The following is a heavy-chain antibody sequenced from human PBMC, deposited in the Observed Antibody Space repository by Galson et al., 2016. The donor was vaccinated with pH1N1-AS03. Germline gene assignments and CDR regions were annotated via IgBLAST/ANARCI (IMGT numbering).Heavy chain of an antibody. V-gene: IGHV1-2*04. J-gene: IGHJ6*02. D-gene: IGHD2-2*01. CDR1: GYIFTGFY. CDR2: INTDSGVT. CDR3: ARDPRGPCTSATCPTTYYFGMDV. Sequence: SVKVSCKASGYIFTGFYVHWVRQAPGQGLEWMGWINTDSGVTTYAQKFEAWVTMTRDASVSTAYMELYGLKSDDTAVYYWARDPRGPCTSATCPTTYYFGMDVWGQGTTVIVSS.